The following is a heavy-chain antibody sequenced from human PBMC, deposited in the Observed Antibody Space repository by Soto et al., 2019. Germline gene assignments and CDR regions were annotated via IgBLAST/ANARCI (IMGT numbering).Heavy chain of an antibody. CDR2: LKQDGSEK. D-gene: IGHD6-6*01. CDR1: GFSFRSFW. CDR3: ARDLWPSSIAARPLFYGMDV. J-gene: IGHJ6*02. Sequence: PGGSLRLSCVASGFSFRSFWMSWVRQVPGRGLEWVAKLKQDGSEKYYVDSVKGRFTISRDNAKNSLYLQMNSLRAEDTAVYYCARDLWPSSIAARPLFYGMDVWGQGTTVTVSS. V-gene: IGHV3-7*03.